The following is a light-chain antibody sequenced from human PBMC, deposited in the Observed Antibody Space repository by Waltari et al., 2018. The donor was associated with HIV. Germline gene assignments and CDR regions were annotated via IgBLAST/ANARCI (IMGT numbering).Light chain of an antibody. J-gene: IGLJ2*01. CDR1: ALPKQY. CDR2: KDS. CDR3: QSADSSGTYVV. Sequence: VSVSPGQTARITCSGDALPKQYAYWYQQKPGQAPVLVIYKDSERPSGIPERFSGSSSGTTVTLTISGVQAEDEADYYCQSADSSGTYVVFGGGTKLTVL. V-gene: IGLV3-25*03.